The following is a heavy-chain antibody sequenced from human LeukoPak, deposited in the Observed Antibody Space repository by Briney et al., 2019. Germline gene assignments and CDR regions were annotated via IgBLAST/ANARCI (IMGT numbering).Heavy chain of an antibody. CDR1: EFVFGDFY. CDR2: ISSGGDTI. D-gene: IGHD1-1*01. CDR3: AGSPNWNEAEYYFDH. V-gene: IGHV3-11*04. J-gene: IGHJ4*02. Sequence: GGSLRLSCAASEFVFGDFYMSWVRQAPGKGLEWISYISSGGDTIYYADSVKGRLTITRDNAKNSLYLQMNNLRTEDTAVYFCAGSPNWNEAEYYFDHWGPGTLVLVSS.